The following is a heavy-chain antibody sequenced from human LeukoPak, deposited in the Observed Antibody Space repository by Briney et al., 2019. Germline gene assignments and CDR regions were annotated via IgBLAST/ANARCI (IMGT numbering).Heavy chain of an antibody. CDR3: ARVVEMATINWFDP. Sequence: GASVKVSCKASGYTFTSYGISWVRQAPGQGLEWMGWISAYNGNTNYAQKLQGRVTMTTDTSTSTAYMELSSLRSEDTAVYYCARVVEMATINWFDPWGQGTLVTVSS. CDR1: GYTFTSYG. V-gene: IGHV1-18*01. J-gene: IGHJ5*02. D-gene: IGHD5-24*01. CDR2: ISAYNGNT.